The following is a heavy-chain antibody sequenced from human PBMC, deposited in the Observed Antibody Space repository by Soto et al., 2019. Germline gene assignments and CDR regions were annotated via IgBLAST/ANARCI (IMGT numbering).Heavy chain of an antibody. V-gene: IGHV3-74*01. CDR1: GFTFSRYW. CDR3: ARGDYYGSASSYGMDV. Sequence: EVQLVESGGGLVQPGGSLRLSCAASGFTFSRYWMHWVRQAPGKGLVWVSRINSDGSSTDYADSVKGRFTISRDNAKNTLYLQMNSLRVEDTAVYYCARGDYYGSASSYGMDVWGQGTTVTVSS. D-gene: IGHD3-10*01. CDR2: INSDGSST. J-gene: IGHJ6*02.